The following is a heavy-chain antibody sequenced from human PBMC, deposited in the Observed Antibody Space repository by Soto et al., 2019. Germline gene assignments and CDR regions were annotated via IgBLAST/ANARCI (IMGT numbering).Heavy chain of an antibody. D-gene: IGHD3-22*01. Sequence: GGSLRLSCAASGFTFSSYAMSWVRQAPGKGLEWVSAISGSGGSTYYADTVKGRFTISRDNSKNTLYLQMNSLRAEDTVVYYCAKGYYYDSSGYFPYWGQGTLVTVSS. CDR3: AKGYYYDSSGYFPY. CDR2: ISGSGGST. V-gene: IGHV3-23*01. J-gene: IGHJ4*02. CDR1: GFTFSSYA.